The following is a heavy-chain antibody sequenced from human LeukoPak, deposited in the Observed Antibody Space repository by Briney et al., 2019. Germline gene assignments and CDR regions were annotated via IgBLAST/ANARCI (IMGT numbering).Heavy chain of an antibody. CDR2: ITTATSSYI. Sequence: NPGGSLRLSCAASGFTFSSHDMNWVRQAPGKGLGWVSSITTATSSYIYYADSVKGRFTISRDDAKNSLYLQMDSLRAEDTALYYCARDYGGPHYFDYWGQGTLVTVSS. CDR3: ARDYGGPHYFDY. CDR1: GFTFSSHD. J-gene: IGHJ4*02. D-gene: IGHD2-15*01. V-gene: IGHV3-21*01.